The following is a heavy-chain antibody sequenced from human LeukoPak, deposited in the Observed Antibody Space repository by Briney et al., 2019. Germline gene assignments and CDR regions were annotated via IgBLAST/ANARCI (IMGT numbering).Heavy chain of an antibody. CDR2: INQDESEK. CDR3: AKAVRDSSGYYAQYFDY. Sequence: GGSLRLSCVASGFTLRTYWMTWVRQAPGKGLEWVANINQDESEKYYVDSVKGRFTISRDNSKNTLYLQMNSLRAEDTAVYYCAKAVRDSSGYYAQYFDYWGQGTLVTVSS. CDR1: GFTLRTYW. V-gene: IGHV3-7*03. D-gene: IGHD3-22*01. J-gene: IGHJ4*02.